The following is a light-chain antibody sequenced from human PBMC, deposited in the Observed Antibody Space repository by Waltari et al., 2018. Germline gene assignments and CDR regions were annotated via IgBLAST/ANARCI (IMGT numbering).Light chain of an antibody. J-gene: IGLJ2*01. V-gene: IGLV6-57*01. CDR1: SGSVATTY. CDR2: ENN. CDR3: QSYDINNHVV. Sequence: NFIPTQPHSVSESPGKTVTISCSRNSGSVATTYVHWYQPRPGRSPTLVVYENNRRPPGVPDRFSGAIDISSNSASLTISGRKDEDEAEYYCQSYDINNHVVFGGGTRLTVL.